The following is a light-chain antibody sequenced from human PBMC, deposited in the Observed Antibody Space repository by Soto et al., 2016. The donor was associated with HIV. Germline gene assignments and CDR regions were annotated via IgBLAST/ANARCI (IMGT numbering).Light chain of an antibody. Sequence: DIQMTQSPSSLSLSIGDRVSITCRASQSISTYLHWYQQKPGRAPKLLIYDASSLQSGVPSRFSGRGSGTDFTLTISDLQHEDLATYYCQQYNSYPWTFGQGTKVEIK. CDR3: QQYNSYPWT. J-gene: IGKJ1*01. V-gene: IGKV1-39*01. CDR1: QSISTY. CDR2: DAS.